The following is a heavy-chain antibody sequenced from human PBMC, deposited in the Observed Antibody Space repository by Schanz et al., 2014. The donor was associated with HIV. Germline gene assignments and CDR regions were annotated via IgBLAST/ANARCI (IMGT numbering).Heavy chain of an antibody. J-gene: IGHJ3*02. CDR2: ISYDGSNK. CDR1: GFTFNNYA. D-gene: IGHD2-2*01. V-gene: IGHV3-30*03. CDR3: ARDVAGCSGTSCYSDAFDI. Sequence: VQLLEFGGGLVRPGESLRLSCLASGFTFNNYAMSWVRQAPGKGLEWVAVISYDGSNKYYADSVKGRFTISRDNSKNTLFLQMNSLRAEDTAVYFCARDVAGCSGTSCYSDAFDIWGQGTLVTVSS.